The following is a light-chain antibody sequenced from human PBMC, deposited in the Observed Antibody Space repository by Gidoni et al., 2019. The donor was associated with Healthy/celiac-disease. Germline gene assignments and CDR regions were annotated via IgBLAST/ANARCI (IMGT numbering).Light chain of an antibody. V-gene: IGKV1-39*01. CDR3: QQSYSTRVT. Sequence: DIQMTQSPSSLSASVGDRVTITCRASQSISSYLNWYQQKPGKAPKLLIYAASSLQSGVPSRFSGSGSGTDFTLTISSLQPEDFATYYCQQSYSTRVTFXQXTKVEIK. CDR1: QSISSY. CDR2: AAS. J-gene: IGKJ1*01.